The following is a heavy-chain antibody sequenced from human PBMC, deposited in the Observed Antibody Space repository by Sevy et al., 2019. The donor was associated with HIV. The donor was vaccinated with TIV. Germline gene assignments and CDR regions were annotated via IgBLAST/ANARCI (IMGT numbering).Heavy chain of an antibody. D-gene: IGHD3-3*01. CDR1: GGSISSYY. V-gene: IGHV4-59*01. J-gene: IGHJ6*02. Sequence: SETLSLICTVSGGSISSYYWSWIRQPPGKGLEWIGYIYYSGSTNYNPSLKSRVTISVDTSKNQFSLKLSSVTAADTAGYYCARASPYYDCWTPFPRGDYYYYGMDVWGQGTTVTVSS. CDR3: ARASPYYDCWTPFPRGDYYYYGMDV. CDR2: IYYSGST.